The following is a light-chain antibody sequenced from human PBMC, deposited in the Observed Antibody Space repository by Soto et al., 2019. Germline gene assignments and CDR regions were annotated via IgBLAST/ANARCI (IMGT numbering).Light chain of an antibody. V-gene: IGKV1-5*01. J-gene: IGKJ1*01. CDR3: QQYNSYSEWT. Sequence: DIQMTQSPSTLSASVRDRVTITCRASQSISNWLAWYQQKPGKAPKLLIYDASTLASGVPSRFRGSGSGTEFSLTISSLQPDDFATYYCQQYNSYSEWTFGQGTKVEI. CDR1: QSISNW. CDR2: DAS.